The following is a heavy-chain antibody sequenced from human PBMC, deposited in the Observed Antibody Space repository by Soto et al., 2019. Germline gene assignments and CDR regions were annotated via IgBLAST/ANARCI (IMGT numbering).Heavy chain of an antibody. V-gene: IGHV1-18*04. D-gene: IGHD5-12*01. Sequence: GASVKVSCKASGYTFTSYYMHWVRQAPGQGLEWMGWISAYNGNTNYAQKLQGRVTMTTDTSTSTAYMELRSLRSDDTAVYYCARDRGGYDRSGWFDPWGQGTLVTVSS. J-gene: IGHJ5*02. CDR1: GYTFTSYY. CDR2: ISAYNGNT. CDR3: ARDRGGYDRSGWFDP.